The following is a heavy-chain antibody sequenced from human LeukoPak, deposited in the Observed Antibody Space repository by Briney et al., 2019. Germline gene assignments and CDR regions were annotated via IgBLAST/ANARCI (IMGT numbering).Heavy chain of an antibody. CDR1: GGSISSYY. V-gene: IGHV4-59*01. Sequence: SETLSLTCTVSGGSISSYYWSWIRQPPGKGLEWIGYIYYSGSTNYNPSLKSRVTISVDTSKNQFSLKLSSVTAAGTAVYYCARGGIAAAAYYFDYWGQGTLVTVSS. CDR2: IYYSGST. D-gene: IGHD6-13*01. J-gene: IGHJ4*02. CDR3: ARGGIAAAAYYFDY.